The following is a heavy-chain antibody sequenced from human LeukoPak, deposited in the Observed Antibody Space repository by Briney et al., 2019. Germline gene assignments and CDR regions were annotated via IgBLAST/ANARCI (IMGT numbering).Heavy chain of an antibody. CDR1: GYTLTELS. D-gene: IGHD3-10*01. V-gene: IGHV1-24*01. CDR3: ATYSGSYYTFDY. J-gene: IGHJ4*02. CDR2: FDPEDGET. Sequence: ASVKVSCKVSGYTLTELSMHWVRQAPGKGLEWMGGFDPEDGETIYAQKFQGRVTMTEDTSTDTAYVELSSLRSEDTAVYYCATYSGSYYTFDYWGQGTLVTVSS.